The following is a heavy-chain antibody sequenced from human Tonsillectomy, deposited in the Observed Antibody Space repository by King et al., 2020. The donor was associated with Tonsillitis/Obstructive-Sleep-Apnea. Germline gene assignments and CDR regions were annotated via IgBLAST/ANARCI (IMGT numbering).Heavy chain of an antibody. Sequence: VQLQESGPGLVKPSETLSLTCTVSGGSISSYYWSWIRQPPGKGLEWIGYIYYSGSTNYNPSLKSRVTISVDTSKNQFSLKLSSVTAADMAVYYCARLFYGSGPTHYYYYMDVWGKGTTVTVSS. CDR1: GGSISSYY. V-gene: IGHV4-59*08. J-gene: IGHJ6*03. CDR3: ARLFYGSGPTHYYYYMDV. D-gene: IGHD3-10*01. CDR2: IYYSGST.